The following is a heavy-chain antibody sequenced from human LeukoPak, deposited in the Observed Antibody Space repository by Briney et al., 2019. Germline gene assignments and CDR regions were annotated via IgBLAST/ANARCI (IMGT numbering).Heavy chain of an antibody. D-gene: IGHD3-3*01. CDR2: INPHSGGT. V-gene: IGHV1-2*02. Sequence: ASVKVSCKASGYTFSSYGINWVRQAPGQGLEWMGWINPHSGGTNYAQKFQGRVTMTRDTSINTAYMELSRLSSDDTAVYYCARSPMYYDFWSGYLHWGQGTLVTVSS. CDR3: ARSPMYYDFWSGYLH. CDR1: GYTFSSYG. J-gene: IGHJ4*02.